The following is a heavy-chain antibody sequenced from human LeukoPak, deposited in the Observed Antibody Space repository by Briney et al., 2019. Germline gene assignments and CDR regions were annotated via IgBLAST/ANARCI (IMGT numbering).Heavy chain of an antibody. CDR1: GGSITGSTRY. V-gene: IGHV4-39*01. Sequence: SETLSLTCSVSGGSITGSTRYWGWVRQPPGGSLEWIGSLFYDGYTWYNPSLKSRLTIPLDKSKNQFSLKLASVTAADTAVYYCATLYPVAGQRYFDNWGQGTLVTVSS. CDR2: LFYDGYT. CDR3: ATLYPVAGQRYFDN. D-gene: IGHD6-19*01. J-gene: IGHJ4*02.